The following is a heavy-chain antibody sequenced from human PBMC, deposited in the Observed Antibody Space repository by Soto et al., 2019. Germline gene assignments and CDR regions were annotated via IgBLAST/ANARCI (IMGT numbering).Heavy chain of an antibody. V-gene: IGHV3-23*01. CDR3: AKSRTPGYCSGGSCYLYDD. CDR1: GFTFSSYA. Sequence: GGSLRLSCAASGFTFSSYAMSWVRQAPGKGLEWVSAISGSGGSTYYADSVKGRFTISRDNSKNTLYLQMNSLRAEDTAVYYCAKSRTPGYCSGGSCYLYDDWGQGTLVTVSS. D-gene: IGHD2-15*01. J-gene: IGHJ4*02. CDR2: ISGSGGST.